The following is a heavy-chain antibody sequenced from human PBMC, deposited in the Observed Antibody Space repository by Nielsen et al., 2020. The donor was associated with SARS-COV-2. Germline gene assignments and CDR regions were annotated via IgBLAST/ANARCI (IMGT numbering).Heavy chain of an antibody. J-gene: IGHJ4*02. D-gene: IGHD3-10*01. CDR3: ALLLGSGSYYNGDFDY. CDR2: IKSKTDDETT. Sequence: GGSLRLSCAPSGSTFRNAWMSWARQAPGRGREWVGRIKSKTDDETTDYAAPVKGRFTISRDDSENTLYLQMNSLRAEDTALYYCALLLGSGSYYNGDFDYWGQGTLVTVSS. CDR1: GSTFRNAW. V-gene: IGHV3-15*05.